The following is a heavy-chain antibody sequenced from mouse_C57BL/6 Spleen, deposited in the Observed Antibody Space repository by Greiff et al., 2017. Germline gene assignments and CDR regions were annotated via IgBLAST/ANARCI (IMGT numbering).Heavy chain of an antibody. CDR3: ARSTAQALFAY. V-gene: IGHV1-69*01. D-gene: IGHD3-2*02. CDR2: IDPSDSYT. CDR1: GYTFTSYW. Sequence: VQLQQPGAELVMPGASVKLSCKASGYTFTSYWMHWVKQRPGQGLEWIGEIDPSDSYTNYNQKFKGKSTLTVDKSSSTAYMQLSSLTSEDSAVYYCARSTAQALFAYWGQGTLVTVSA. J-gene: IGHJ3*01.